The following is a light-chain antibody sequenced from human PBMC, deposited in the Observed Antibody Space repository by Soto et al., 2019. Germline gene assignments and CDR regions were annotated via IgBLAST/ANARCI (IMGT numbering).Light chain of an antibody. CDR2: AAS. J-gene: IGKJ1*01. V-gene: IGKV1-39*01. Sequence: TQMHQSPSSLSASVGDRVTISGRASQGISNYLAWYQQRPGKAPKLLIYAASSLQSGVPSRFSGSGSGTDFTLTIRSLQPEDLATYYCQKSYSTPTWTVGKGNKVDIK. CDR3: QKSYSTPTWT. CDR1: QGISNY.